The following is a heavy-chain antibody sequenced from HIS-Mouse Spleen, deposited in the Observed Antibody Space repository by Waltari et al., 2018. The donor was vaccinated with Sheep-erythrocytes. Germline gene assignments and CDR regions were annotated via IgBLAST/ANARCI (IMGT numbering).Heavy chain of an antibody. J-gene: IGHJ3*02. CDR2: IYPGDSDT. V-gene: IGHV5-51*03. CDR3: ARRTYYDFWSGYYTDAFDI. D-gene: IGHD3-3*01. CDR1: GYSFTSYW. Sequence: EVQLVQSGAEVKKPGESLKISCKGSGYSFTSYWIGWVRQMPGKGLEWMGIIYPGDSDTRYSPSFQGQVTISADKSISTAYLQWSSLKASDTDMYYCARRTYYDFWSGYYTDAFDIWGQGTMVTVSS.